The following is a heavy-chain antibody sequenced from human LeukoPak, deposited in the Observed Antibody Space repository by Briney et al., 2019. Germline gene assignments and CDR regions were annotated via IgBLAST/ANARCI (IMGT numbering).Heavy chain of an antibody. Sequence: PETLSLTCTVSGYSISSGYYWGWIRQPPGKGLEWIGSIYHSGRTYYKPSLESRVTISLDASRNQFSLKLTSVTVADTALYYCARDPGYAYFDAWGQGTLVTVSP. CDR1: GYSISSGYY. D-gene: IGHD2-8*01. V-gene: IGHV4-38-2*02. J-gene: IGHJ4*02. CDR2: IYHSGRT. CDR3: ARDPGYAYFDA.